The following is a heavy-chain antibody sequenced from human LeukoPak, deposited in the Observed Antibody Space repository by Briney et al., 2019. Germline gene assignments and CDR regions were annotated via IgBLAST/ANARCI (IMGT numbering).Heavy chain of an antibody. J-gene: IGHJ5*02. CDR1: GDSITDSGWS. CDR3: ARLTLTGVAGRGWFDA. V-gene: IGHV4-39*01. CDR2: MPFDENVADNEVP. D-gene: IGHD3-3*01. Sequence: SETLSVTCQVSGDSITDSGWSWGWVRQFPGKGLEWIGTMPFDENVADNEVPTYNPSLKRRGFISAEKSKNQLSLKVNSVTAADTASYYCARLTLTGVAGRGWFDAWGQGILVIVSS.